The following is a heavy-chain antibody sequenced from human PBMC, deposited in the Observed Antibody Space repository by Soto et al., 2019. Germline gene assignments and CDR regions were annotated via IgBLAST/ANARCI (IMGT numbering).Heavy chain of an antibody. CDR2: IYYSGST. V-gene: IGHV4-59*01. CDR3: ARSNGHYADY. J-gene: IGHJ4*02. D-gene: IGHD4-17*01. Sequence: QVQLQGSGPGLLKPSETLSLTCTVSGDSSSSYYWSWIRQPPGKGLEWIGYIYYSGSTNYNPYLKGRVTISVDTSKNQLSLKLTSVTAADTAVYYCARSNGHYADYWSQGTLVTVSS. CDR1: GDSSSSYY.